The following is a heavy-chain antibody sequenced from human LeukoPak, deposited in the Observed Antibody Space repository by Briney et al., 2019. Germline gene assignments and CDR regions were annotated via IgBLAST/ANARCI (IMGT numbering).Heavy chain of an antibody. J-gene: IGHJ4*02. CDR1: GYTFPNYG. CDR3: ARGLDYGDYPLLR. CDR2: ISAYNGNT. D-gene: IGHD4-17*01. V-gene: IGHV1-18*01. Sequence: ASVKVSCKACGYTFPNYGINWVRQAPGQGLEWMGWISAYNGNTNYAQKLQGRVTMTTDTSTSTAYMELRSLRSDDTAVYYCARGLDYGDYPLLRWGQGTLVTVSS.